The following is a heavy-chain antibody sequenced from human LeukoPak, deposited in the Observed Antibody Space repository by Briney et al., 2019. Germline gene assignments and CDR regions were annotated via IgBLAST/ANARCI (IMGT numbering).Heavy chain of an antibody. J-gene: IGHJ1*01. D-gene: IGHD3-10*01. CDR3: PKDRVSASYEYFQY. Sequence: GGSLRLSCAASGFNFRNYAMSWVRQAPGKGLEWVSVISGSGDTTYSADSVKGRFTISRDNSKNTPYYQLDSLTAEDTAVYYSPKDRVSASYEYFQYWGQGTQVTVSS. V-gene: IGHV3-23*01. CDR1: GFNFRNYA. CDR2: ISGSGDTT.